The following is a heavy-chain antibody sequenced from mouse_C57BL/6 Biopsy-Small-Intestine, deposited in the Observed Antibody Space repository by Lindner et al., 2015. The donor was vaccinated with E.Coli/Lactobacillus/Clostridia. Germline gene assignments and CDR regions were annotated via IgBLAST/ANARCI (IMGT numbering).Heavy chain of an antibody. V-gene: IGHV1-7*01. CDR2: INPSSGYT. J-gene: IGHJ2*01. Sequence: VQLQESGAELAKPGASVKLSCKASGYTFTGYWMHWVKQRPGQGLEWIGYINPSSGYTKCNRKFKDKATLTADISSSTASMQLSSLTYEDSAVYYCARGDYDVGGNFDYWGQGTTLTVSS. CDR1: GYTFTGYW. CDR3: ARGDYDVGGNFDY. D-gene: IGHD2-4*01.